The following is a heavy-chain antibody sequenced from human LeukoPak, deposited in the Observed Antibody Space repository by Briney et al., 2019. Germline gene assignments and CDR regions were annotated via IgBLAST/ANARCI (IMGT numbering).Heavy chain of an antibody. J-gene: IGHJ3*02. D-gene: IGHD6-6*01. V-gene: IGHV3-48*03. CDR2: ISSSGTHI. Sequence: GGSLRLSCAASGFTFTSYEMNWVRQAPGKGLEWVSYISSSGTHIYYADSVKGRFTISRDNSKNSLYLQMNSLRAEDTAVYYCARGGAARPDIWGQGTMVIVSS. CDR3: ARGGAARPDI. CDR1: GFTFTSYE.